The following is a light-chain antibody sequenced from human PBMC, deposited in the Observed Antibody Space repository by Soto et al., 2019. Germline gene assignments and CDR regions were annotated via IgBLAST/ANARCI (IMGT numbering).Light chain of an antibody. V-gene: IGKV2D-30*01. CDR3: MQATHWPYT. CDR1: QSLVYSDGNTS. CDR2: KVS. Sequence: DVVMTQSPLSLPVTLGQPASISCRSSQSLVYSDGNTSMYWFQQRPGQSPRRLIHKVSNWDSGGPDRFSGSESGTDFTLKISSVEAEDVGVDYCMQATHWPYTFGQRTKLEI. J-gene: IGKJ2*01.